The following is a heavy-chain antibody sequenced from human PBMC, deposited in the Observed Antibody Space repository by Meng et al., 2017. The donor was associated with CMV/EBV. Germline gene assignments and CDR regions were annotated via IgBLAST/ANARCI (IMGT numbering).Heavy chain of an antibody. Sequence: CTGSGGSFRSRSYYWGGIRQPQGKGLEWIGSIYYSGTTYYNPSLKSRVTISVDTSKNQFSLNLNSVTAADTAVYYCANYRFNSMMDYWGQGSLVTVSS. CDR1: GGSFRSRSYY. V-gene: IGHV4-39*07. J-gene: IGHJ4*02. CDR3: ANYRFNSMMDY. CDR2: IYYSGTT. D-gene: IGHD2/OR15-2a*01.